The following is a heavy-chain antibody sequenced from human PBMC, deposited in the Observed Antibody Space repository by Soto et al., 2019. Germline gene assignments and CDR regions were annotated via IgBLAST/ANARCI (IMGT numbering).Heavy chain of an antibody. D-gene: IGHD2-15*01. J-gene: IGHJ4*02. Sequence: SETLSLTCAVYGGSFSGYYWSWIRQPPGKGLERIGEINHSGSTNYNPSLKSRVTISVDTSKNQFSLKLSSVTAADTAVYYCARVYCSGGSCWSLFDYWGQGTLVTVSS. CDR1: GGSFSGYY. CDR3: ARVYCSGGSCWSLFDY. CDR2: INHSGST. V-gene: IGHV4-34*01.